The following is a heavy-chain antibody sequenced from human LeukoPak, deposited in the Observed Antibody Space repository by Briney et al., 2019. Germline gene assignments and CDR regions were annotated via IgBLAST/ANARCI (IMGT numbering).Heavy chain of an antibody. CDR1: GYTFTSYG. Sequence: ASVKVSCKASGYTFTSYGISWVRQAPGQGLEWMGWISAYNGNTNYAQKLQGRVTMTTDTSTSTAYMELRSLRSDDMAVYYCARAVMGELSSTLILGGFDPWGQGTLVTVSS. J-gene: IGHJ5*02. CDR3: ARAVMGELSSTLILGGFDP. CDR2: ISAYNGNT. V-gene: IGHV1-18*03. D-gene: IGHD3-16*02.